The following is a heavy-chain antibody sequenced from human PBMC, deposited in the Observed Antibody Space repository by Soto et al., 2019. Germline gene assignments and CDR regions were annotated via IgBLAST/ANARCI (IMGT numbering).Heavy chain of an antibody. CDR3: AKAGGFWGSYRSYYFDY. CDR1: GFTFSSYG. Sequence: QVQLVESGGGVVQPGRSLRLSCAASGFTFSSYGMHWVRQAPGKGLEWVAVILYDGSNKYYADSVKGRFTITRDNSKNTLYLQMNSLRAEDTAVYYCAKAGGFWGSYRSYYFDYWGQGTLVTVSS. CDR2: ILYDGSNK. V-gene: IGHV3-30*18. D-gene: IGHD3-16*02. J-gene: IGHJ4*02.